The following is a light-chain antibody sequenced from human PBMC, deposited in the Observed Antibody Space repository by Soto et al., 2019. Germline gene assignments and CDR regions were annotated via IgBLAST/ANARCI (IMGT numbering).Light chain of an antibody. Sequence: EIVMTQSPATLSVSPGERVTLSCGASRSVSSDLAWYQQRPGQAPRLLIYDASTRATGIPATFSGSGSGTEFSLTISSLQSEDFAVYYCQQYNYWPTFGPGTRVEVK. CDR1: RSVSSD. V-gene: IGKV3-15*01. J-gene: IGKJ1*01. CDR2: DAS. CDR3: QQYNYWPT.